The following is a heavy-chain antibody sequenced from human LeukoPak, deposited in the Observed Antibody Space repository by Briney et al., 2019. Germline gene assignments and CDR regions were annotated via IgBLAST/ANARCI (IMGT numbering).Heavy chain of an antibody. Sequence: GASVKVSCKASGGTFSSYAISWVRQAPGQGLEWMGGIIPIFGTANYAQKFQGRVTITADESTSTAYMELSSLRSEDTAVYYCAGAFWSGYIFDYWGQGTLVTVSS. D-gene: IGHD3-3*01. CDR3: AGAFWSGYIFDY. J-gene: IGHJ4*02. CDR2: IIPIFGTA. V-gene: IGHV1-69*13. CDR1: GGTFSSYA.